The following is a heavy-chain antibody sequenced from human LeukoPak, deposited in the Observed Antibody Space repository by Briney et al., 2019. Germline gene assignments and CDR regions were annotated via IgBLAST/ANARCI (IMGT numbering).Heavy chain of an antibody. CDR1: GGSISSGAYY. Sequence: PSETLSLTCTVSGGSISSGAYYWGWIRQPPGKGLEWIGYIYHSGSTYYNPSLKSRVTISVDRSKNQFPLKLNSVTAADTAVYYCARQEGGIVGPYWGQGTLVTVSS. J-gene: IGHJ4*02. V-gene: IGHV4-30-2*01. D-gene: IGHD1-26*01. CDR2: IYHSGST. CDR3: ARQEGGIVGPY.